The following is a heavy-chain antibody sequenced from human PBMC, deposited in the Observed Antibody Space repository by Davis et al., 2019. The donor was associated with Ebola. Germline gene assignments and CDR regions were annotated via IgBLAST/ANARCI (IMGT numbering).Heavy chain of an antibody. CDR2: IYHSGST. CDR3: ARGLPTVGYFDL. V-gene: IGHV4-30-2*01. Sequence: SETLSLTCTVSGDSISSGGYSWSWIRQPPGKGLEWIGYIYHSGSTYYNPSLKSRVTISVDTSKNQFSLKLSSVTAADTAVYYCARGLPTVGYFDLWGRGTLVTVSS. D-gene: IGHD4-11*01. J-gene: IGHJ2*01. CDR1: GDSISSGGYS.